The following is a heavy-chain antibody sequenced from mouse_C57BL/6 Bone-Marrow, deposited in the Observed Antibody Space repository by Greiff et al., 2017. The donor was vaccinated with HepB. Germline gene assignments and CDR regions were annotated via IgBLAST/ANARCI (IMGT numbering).Heavy chain of an antibody. J-gene: IGHJ3*01. Sequence: EVQLQQSGAELVRPGASVKLSCTASGFNIKDDYMHWVKQRPEQGLEWIGWIDPENGDTEYASKFQGKATITADTSSNTAYLQLSSLTSEDTAVYYWTTYYGNYGFAYWGQGTLVTVSA. CDR2: IDPENGDT. D-gene: IGHD2-1*01. V-gene: IGHV14-4*01. CDR3: TTYYGNYGFAY. CDR1: GFNIKDDY.